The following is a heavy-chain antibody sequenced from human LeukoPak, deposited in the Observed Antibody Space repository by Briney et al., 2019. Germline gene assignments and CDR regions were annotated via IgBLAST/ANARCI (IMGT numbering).Heavy chain of an antibody. CDR2: INHSGST. D-gene: IGHD6-19*01. CDR1: GGSFSGYY. CDR3: ARALSGWYRGPYFDY. V-gene: IGHV4-34*01. Sequence: SETLSLTCAVYGGSFSGYYWSWIRQPPGKGLEWIGEINHSGSTNYNPSLKSRVTISVDTSKNQFSLKLSSVTAADTAVYYCARALSGWYRGPYFDYWGQGTLVTVSS. J-gene: IGHJ4*02.